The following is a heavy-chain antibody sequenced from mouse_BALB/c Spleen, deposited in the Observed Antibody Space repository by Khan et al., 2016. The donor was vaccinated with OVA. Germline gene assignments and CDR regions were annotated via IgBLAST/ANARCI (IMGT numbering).Heavy chain of an antibody. J-gene: IGHJ3*01. D-gene: IGHD1-3*01. V-gene: IGHV1-5*01. Sequence: VQLQQSGTVLARPGASVKMSCKASGSSFTSYLIHWVQQRPGQGLEWIGDIFPGNRDTTSNQKFTDKAKLTAGTSATTAYMALRNLTNDDSAVYYCTRGGYSSFAYWGQGTLVTVSA. CDR2: IFPGNRDT. CDR3: TRGGYSSFAY. CDR1: GSSFTSYL.